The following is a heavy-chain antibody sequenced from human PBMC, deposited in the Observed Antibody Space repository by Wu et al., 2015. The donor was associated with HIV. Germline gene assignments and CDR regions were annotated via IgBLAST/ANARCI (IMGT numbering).Heavy chain of an antibody. V-gene: IGHV1-69*13. CDR1: GGTFSSYA. CDR3: ARDRDGTDAFDI. CDR2: IIPIFGTA. D-gene: IGHD5-24*01. Sequence: QVQLVQSGTEMKKPGASVKVSCKAFGGTFSSYAISWVRQAPGQGLEWMGRIIPIFGTANYAQKFQGRVTITADESTSTAYMELSSLRSEDTAVYYCARDRDGTDAFDIWAKGQWSPSLX. J-gene: IGHJ3*02.